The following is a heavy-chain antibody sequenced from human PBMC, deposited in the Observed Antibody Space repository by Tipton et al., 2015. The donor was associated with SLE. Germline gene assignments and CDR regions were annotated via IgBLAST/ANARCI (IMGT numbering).Heavy chain of an antibody. Sequence: TLSLTCTVSGGSISSYYWSWIRQPPGKGLEWIGYIYYSGSTNYNPSLKSRVTISVDTSKNQFSLKLSSVTAADTAVYYCARVGIAAAGPFDYWGQGTLVTVSS. D-gene: IGHD6-13*01. CDR1: GGSISSYY. J-gene: IGHJ4*02. CDR2: IYYSGST. V-gene: IGHV4-59*12. CDR3: ARVGIAAAGPFDY.